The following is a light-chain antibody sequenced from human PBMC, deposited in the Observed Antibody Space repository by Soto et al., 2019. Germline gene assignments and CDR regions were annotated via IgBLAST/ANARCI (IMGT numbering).Light chain of an antibody. CDR3: QQRSNWPPIT. Sequence: EIVLTLSPGTLSLYPGERATLSCRASQSVSSYLAWYQQKPGQAPRLLIYDASNRATGIPARFSGSGSGTDFTLTISSLEPEDFAVYYCQQRSNWPPITFGQGTRLEIK. CDR1: QSVSSY. CDR2: DAS. V-gene: IGKV3-11*01. J-gene: IGKJ5*01.